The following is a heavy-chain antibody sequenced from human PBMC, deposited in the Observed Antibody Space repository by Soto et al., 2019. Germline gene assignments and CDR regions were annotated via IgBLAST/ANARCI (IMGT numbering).Heavy chain of an antibody. CDR2: MNPNSGNT. D-gene: IGHD5-12*01. Sequence: GASVKVSCKASGYTFTSYDINWVRQATGQGLEWMGWMNPNSGNTGYAQKFQGRVTMTRNTSISTAYMELSSLRSEDTAVYYCARGEKAKFGWLRRYWFDPWGQGTLVTVSS. CDR1: GYTFTSYD. CDR3: ARGEKAKFGWLRRYWFDP. J-gene: IGHJ5*02. V-gene: IGHV1-8*01.